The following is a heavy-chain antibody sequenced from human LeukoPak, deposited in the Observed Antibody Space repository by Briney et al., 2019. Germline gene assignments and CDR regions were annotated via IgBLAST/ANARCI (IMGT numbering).Heavy chain of an antibody. Sequence: GGSLRLSCAASGFTFSSYEMNWVRQAPGRGLEWVSYISSSGNTIYYADSVKGRFTISRDNAKNSLSLQMNSLRAEDTAVYYCARDAGIAAAGTWGMDVWGQGTTVTVSS. CDR1: GFTFSSYE. CDR3: ARDAGIAAAGTWGMDV. V-gene: IGHV3-48*03. D-gene: IGHD6-13*01. J-gene: IGHJ6*02. CDR2: ISSSGNTI.